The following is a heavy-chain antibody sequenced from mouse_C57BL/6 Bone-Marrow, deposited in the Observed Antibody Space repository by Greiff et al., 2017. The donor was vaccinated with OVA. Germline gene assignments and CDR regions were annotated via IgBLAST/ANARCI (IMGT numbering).Heavy chain of an antibody. V-gene: IGHV1-19*01. CDR1: GYTFTDYY. J-gene: IGHJ2*01. Sequence: EVKVVESGAELVKPGASVKLSCKASGYTFTDYYMNWVKQSHGKSLEWIGVINPYNGGTSYNQKFKGKATLTVDKSSSTAYMELNSLTSEDSAVYYCARRYYSRTWFAYWGQGTTLTVSS. D-gene: IGHD1-1*01. CDR3: ARRYYSRTWFAY. CDR2: INPYNGGT.